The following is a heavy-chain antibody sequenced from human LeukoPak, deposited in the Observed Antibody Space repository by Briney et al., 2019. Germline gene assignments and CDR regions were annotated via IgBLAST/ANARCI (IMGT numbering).Heavy chain of an antibody. J-gene: IGHJ5*02. D-gene: IGHD6-13*01. Sequence: GGSLRLSCAASGFTFSSYSMNWIRQAPGKGLEWVSSISSSSSYIYYADSVKGRFTIFRDNAKNSLYLQMNSLRAEDTAVYYCARDRGSSWSGDWFDTWGQGTLVTVSS. CDR1: GFTFSSYS. CDR2: ISSSSSYI. CDR3: ARDRGSSWSGDWFDT. V-gene: IGHV3-21*01.